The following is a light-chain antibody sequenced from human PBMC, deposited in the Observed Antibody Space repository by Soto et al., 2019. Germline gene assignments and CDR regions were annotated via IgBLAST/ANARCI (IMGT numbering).Light chain of an antibody. CDR1: LRVSTN. CDR3: QQYNNWPWT. Sequence: EIVLTQSPGSLPLSPGEGATLSCRASLRVSTNVAWYQHRPGQPPRLLIYDASNGATDIRDRFSGSGSGTDFTLTISSLQSEDFAVYYCQQYNNWPWTFGQGTKVDI. CDR2: DAS. V-gene: IGKV3D-15*01. J-gene: IGKJ1*01.